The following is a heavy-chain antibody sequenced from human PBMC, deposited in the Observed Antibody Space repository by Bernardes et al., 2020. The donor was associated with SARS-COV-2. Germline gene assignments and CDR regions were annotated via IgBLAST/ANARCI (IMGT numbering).Heavy chain of an antibody. Sequence: GGSLRLSCAASGFTFRSYAMSWVRQAPGKGLEWVSAISGSGGSTYYADSVKGRFTISRDNSKNTLYLQMNSLRAEDTAVYYCAKDYLTISWRPTGMDVWGQGTTVTVSS. CDR2: ISGSGGST. D-gene: IGHD3-3*01. CDR3: AKDYLTISWRPTGMDV. V-gene: IGHV3-23*01. J-gene: IGHJ6*02. CDR1: GFTFRSYA.